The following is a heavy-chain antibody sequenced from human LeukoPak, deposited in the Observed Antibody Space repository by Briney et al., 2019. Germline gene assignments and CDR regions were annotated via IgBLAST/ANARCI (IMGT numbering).Heavy chain of an antibody. CDR3: ARRGPELDY. CDR1: GGSFSGYY. D-gene: IGHD5-12*01. Sequence: SETLSLTCAVYGGSFSGYYWSWIRQPPGKGLEWIGEINHSESTKYNPSLKSRVTISVDTSKNQFSLKLSSVTAADTAVYYCARRGPELDYWGQGTLVTVSS. V-gene: IGHV4-34*01. J-gene: IGHJ4*02. CDR2: INHSEST.